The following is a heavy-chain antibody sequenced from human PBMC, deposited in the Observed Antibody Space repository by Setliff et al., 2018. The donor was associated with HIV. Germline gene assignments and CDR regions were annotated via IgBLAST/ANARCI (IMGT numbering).Heavy chain of an antibody. J-gene: IGHJ5*02. CDR1: GGSFSGFY. V-gene: IGHV4-34*10. CDR2: VTHSGTT. D-gene: IGHD1-7*01. CDR3: ASANWNYLGYWFDP. Sequence: SETLSLTCAVYGGSFSGFYWTFIRQSPGKGLEWIGEVTHSGTTTYDPSLKSRITISVDPSKNQFSLKLSSVTATDTAMYYCASANWNYLGYWFDPWGQGTLVTVSS.